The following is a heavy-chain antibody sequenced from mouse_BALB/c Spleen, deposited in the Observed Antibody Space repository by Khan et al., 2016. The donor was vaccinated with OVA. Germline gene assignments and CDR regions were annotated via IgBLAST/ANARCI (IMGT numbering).Heavy chain of an antibody. Sequence: EVELVESGPELVKPGASVKISCKASGYSFTGYFMNWVMQSHGKSLEWIGRINPHIGETLYNQKFKGKATLTVDESSRTAHMELRSLASEDSAVYYCARKNGSDVDYWGQGTTLTVSS. J-gene: IGHJ2*01. V-gene: IGHV1-20*02. D-gene: IGHD1-1*01. CDR2: INPHIGET. CDR3: ARKNGSDVDY. CDR1: GYSFTGYF.